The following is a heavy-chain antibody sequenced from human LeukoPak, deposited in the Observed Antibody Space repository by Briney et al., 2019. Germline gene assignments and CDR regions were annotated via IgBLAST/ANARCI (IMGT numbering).Heavy chain of an antibody. Sequence: SVKVSCKASGGTFSSYAISWVRQAPGQGLEWMGRIIPILGIANYAQKFQGRVTITADKSTSTAYMELSSLRSDDTAVYYCARDGYSSSWYFDYWGQGTLVTVSS. J-gene: IGHJ4*02. V-gene: IGHV1-69*04. CDR3: ARDGYSSSWYFDY. CDR1: GGTFSSYA. CDR2: IIPILGIA. D-gene: IGHD6-13*01.